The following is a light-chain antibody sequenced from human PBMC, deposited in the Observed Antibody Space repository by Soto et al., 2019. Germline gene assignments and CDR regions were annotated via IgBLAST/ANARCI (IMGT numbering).Light chain of an antibody. Sequence: QSALTQPASVSGSPGQSITISCTGTISDVGGYNYVSWYQQHPGKAPKLMIFDVSNRPSGVSNPFSGSKSGYTASLTISGLQAEDEADYYCSSYTSSSTYVFGTGTKRTVL. CDR3: SSYTSSSTYV. CDR1: ISDVGGYNY. J-gene: IGLJ1*01. V-gene: IGLV2-14*03. CDR2: DVS.